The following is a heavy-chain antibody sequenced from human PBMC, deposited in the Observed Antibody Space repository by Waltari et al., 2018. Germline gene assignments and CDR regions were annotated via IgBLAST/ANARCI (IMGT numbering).Heavy chain of an antibody. CDR3: ARISGFYYDRGSLTFLH. CDR2: MRSDGISK. CDR1: GFTFSDYG. Sequence: QIQLVESGGGVVQPGGSLRLSCVASGFTFSDYGLHWVRQAPGKWLEWVAFMRSDGISKFYADSLKGRFTISRDDSKSTLYLQLNSLSAEDTAVYYCARISGFYYDRGSLTFLHWGRGTLLTVSS. V-gene: IGHV3-30*02. D-gene: IGHD3-16*01. J-gene: IGHJ4*02.